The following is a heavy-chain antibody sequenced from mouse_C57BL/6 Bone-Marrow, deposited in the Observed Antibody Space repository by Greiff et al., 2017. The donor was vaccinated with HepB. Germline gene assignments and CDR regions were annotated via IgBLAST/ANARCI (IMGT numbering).Heavy chain of an antibody. V-gene: IGHV14-3*01. CDR2: IDPANGNT. Sequence: EVQRVESVAELVRPGASVKLSCTASGFNIKNTYMHWVKQRPEQGLEWIGRIDPANGNTKYAPKFQGKATITADTSSNTAYLQLSSLTSEDTAIYYCASHLTTVVARYFDVWGTGTTVTVSS. D-gene: IGHD1-1*01. CDR3: ASHLTTVVARYFDV. CDR1: GFNIKNTY. J-gene: IGHJ1*03.